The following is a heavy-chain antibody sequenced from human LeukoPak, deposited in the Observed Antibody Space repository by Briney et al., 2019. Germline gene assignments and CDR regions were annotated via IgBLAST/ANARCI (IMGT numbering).Heavy chain of an antibody. CDR3: ARVLWGYYDFWRVTDTVGYMDV. CDR1: GGSISSSSYY. V-gene: IGHV4-39*07. Sequence: SETLSLTCTVSGGSISSSSYYWGWIRQPPGKGLEWIGSIYYSGSTYYNPSLKSRVTISVDTSKNQFSLKLSSVTAADTAVYYCARVLWGYYDFWRVTDTVGYMDVWGKGTTVTVSS. J-gene: IGHJ6*03. D-gene: IGHD3-3*01. CDR2: IYYSGST.